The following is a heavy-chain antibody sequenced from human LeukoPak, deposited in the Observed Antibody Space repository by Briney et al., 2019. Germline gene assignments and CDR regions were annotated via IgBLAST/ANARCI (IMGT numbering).Heavy chain of an antibody. D-gene: IGHD6-19*01. CDR2: INAGNGNT. J-gene: IGHJ4*02. V-gene: IGHV1-3*03. CDR3: ASGHSSGWYLSY. CDR1: GYTFTSYA. Sequence: ASVKVSCKASGYTFTSYAMHWVRQAPGQRLEWMGWINAGNGNTKYSQEFQGRVTITRDTSASTVYMELSSLRSEDMAVYYCASGHSSGWYLSYWGQGTLVTVSS.